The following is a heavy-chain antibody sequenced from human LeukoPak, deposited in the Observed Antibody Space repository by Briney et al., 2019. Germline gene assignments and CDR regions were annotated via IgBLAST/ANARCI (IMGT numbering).Heavy chain of an antibody. Sequence: ASVKVSCKASGYTFTSYGISWVQQAPGQGLEWMGWISAYNGNTNYAQKLQGRVTMTTDTSTSTAYMELRSLRSDDTAVYYCAREYSSSWRDYYYYMDVWGKGTTVTISS. V-gene: IGHV1-18*01. CDR2: ISAYNGNT. J-gene: IGHJ6*03. D-gene: IGHD6-13*01. CDR1: GYTFTSYG. CDR3: AREYSSSWRDYYYYMDV.